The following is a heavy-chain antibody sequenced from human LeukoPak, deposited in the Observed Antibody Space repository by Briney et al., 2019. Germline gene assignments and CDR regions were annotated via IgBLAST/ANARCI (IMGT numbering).Heavy chain of an antibody. CDR2: IYYSGST. V-gene: IGHV4-59*01. D-gene: IGHD2-2*02. Sequence: SETLSLTCTVSGGSISSYYWSWIRQPPGKGLEWIGYIYYSGSTNYNPSLKSRVTISLDTSKNQFSLRLSSVTAADTAVYYCARVVGFRSCSSTRCYTAYWYFDLWGRGTLVTVSS. J-gene: IGHJ2*01. CDR1: GGSISSYY. CDR3: ARVVGFRSCSSTRCYTAYWYFDL.